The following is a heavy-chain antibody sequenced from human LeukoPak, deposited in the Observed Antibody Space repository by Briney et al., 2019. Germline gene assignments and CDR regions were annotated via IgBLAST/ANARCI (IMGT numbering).Heavy chain of an antibody. D-gene: IGHD3-22*01. CDR2: IIPIFGTA. Sequence: SVTVSCKASGGTFSSYAISWVRQAPGQGLEWMGGIIPIFGTANYAQKFQGRVTITADESTSTAYMELSSLRSEDTAVYYCARNYYDSSGLAGSYYYYGMDVWGQGTTVTVSS. J-gene: IGHJ6*02. CDR1: GGTFSSYA. V-gene: IGHV1-69*13. CDR3: ARNYYDSSGLAGSYYYYGMDV.